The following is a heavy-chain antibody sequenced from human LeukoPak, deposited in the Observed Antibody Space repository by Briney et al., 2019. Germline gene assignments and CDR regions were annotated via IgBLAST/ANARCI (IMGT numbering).Heavy chain of an antibody. V-gene: IGHV3-23*01. CDR1: GFTFSTYA. J-gene: IGHJ4*02. D-gene: IGHD2-15*01. Sequence: QSGGSLRLSCAASGFTFSTYAMSWVRQAPGKGLERVSSIGGSGDTTYYADAVKGRFTISRDNSKNTLYLQMNSLRVDDTAVYYCVEDVVVIVAAKPGIWGQGTLVTVSS. CDR3: VEDVVVIVAAKPGI. CDR2: IGGSGDTT.